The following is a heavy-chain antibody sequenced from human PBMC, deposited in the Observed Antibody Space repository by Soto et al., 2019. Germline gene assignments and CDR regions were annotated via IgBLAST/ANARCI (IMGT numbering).Heavy chain of an antibody. CDR2: ISGRGGST. V-gene: IGHV3-23*01. Sequence: GGSLRLSCAASGFTFSNYAMNWVRQAPGKGLEWVSTISGRGGSTYYADSVKGRLTISRDNSKNILYLQMNSLRAEDTAVYYCAKATMTLVVIRLDSWGQGTLVTVSS. CDR1: GFTFSNYA. D-gene: IGHD3-22*01. J-gene: IGHJ4*02. CDR3: AKATMTLVVIRLDS.